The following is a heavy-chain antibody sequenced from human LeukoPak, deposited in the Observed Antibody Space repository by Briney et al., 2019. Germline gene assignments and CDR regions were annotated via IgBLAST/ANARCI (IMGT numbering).Heavy chain of an antibody. D-gene: IGHD4-17*01. V-gene: IGHV3-21*01. CDR3: ARDRLRD. J-gene: IGHJ4*02. Sequence: GGSLRLSCAASGFTFSSYAMSWVRQAPGKGLEWVSFISSTSSNIYYADSVKGRFTISRDNAKNSLYLQMNSLRAEDTAVYYCARDRLRDWGQGTLVTVSS. CDR2: ISSTSSNI. CDR1: GFTFSSYA.